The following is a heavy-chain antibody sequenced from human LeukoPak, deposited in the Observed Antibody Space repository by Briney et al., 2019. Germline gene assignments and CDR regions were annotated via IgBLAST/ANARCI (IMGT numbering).Heavy chain of an antibody. V-gene: IGHV3-7*03. CDR1: GFTFSSYW. Sequence: GGSLRLSCAASGFTFSSYWMDWACQAPGKGLEWVASINHNGNVNYYVDSVKGRFTISRDNAKNSLYLQMSNLRAEDTAVYFCARGGGLDVWGQGATVTVSS. CDR2: INHNGNVN. CDR3: ARGGGLDV. D-gene: IGHD3-16*01. J-gene: IGHJ6*02.